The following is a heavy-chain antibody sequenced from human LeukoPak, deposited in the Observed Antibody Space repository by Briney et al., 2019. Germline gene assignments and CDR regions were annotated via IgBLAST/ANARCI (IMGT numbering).Heavy chain of an antibody. CDR3: ARRITIAAAGWGYGMDV. V-gene: IGHV3-7*03. CDR1: GFTFNNHW. J-gene: IGHJ6*02. Sequence: GGSLRLSCAASGFTFNNHWMSWVRQAPGKGLEWVANIRHDGSDKKYVDSVKGRFTISRDNAENLLFLQMNSLRAEDTAVYYCARRITIAAAGWGYGMDVWGQGTTVTVSS. CDR2: IRHDGSDK. D-gene: IGHD6-13*01.